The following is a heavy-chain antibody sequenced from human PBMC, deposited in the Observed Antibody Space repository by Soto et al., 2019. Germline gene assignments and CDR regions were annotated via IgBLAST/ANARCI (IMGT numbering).Heavy chain of an antibody. J-gene: IGHJ1*01. CDR2: ITINGNT. CDR3: ARETGENWTYEAH. D-gene: IGHD1-7*01. CDR1: GAYISDFS. V-gene: IGHV4-4*07. Sequence: PSETLSLTCRVSGAYISDFSWSRIRQPAGKGLEWIGRITINGNTQQNPSFKSRVTMSIDTSRNHFSLTLQSATAADTALYYCARETGENWTYEAHWGPGTLVTVSS.